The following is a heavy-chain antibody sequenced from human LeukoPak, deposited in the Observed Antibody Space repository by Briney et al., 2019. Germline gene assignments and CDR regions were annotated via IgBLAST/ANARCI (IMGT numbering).Heavy chain of an antibody. J-gene: IGHJ6*02. CDR2: INTNTGNP. D-gene: IGHD3-9*01. Sequence: ASVKVSCKASGYTFTSYAMNWVRQAPGQGLEWMGWINTNTGNPTYAQGFTGRFVFSLDTSVSTAYLQISSLKAEDTAVYYCARDERHHYDILTGYYPYYYYYGMDVWGQGTTVTVSS. CDR3: ARDERHHYDILTGYYPYYYYYGMDV. V-gene: IGHV7-4-1*02. CDR1: GYTFTSYA.